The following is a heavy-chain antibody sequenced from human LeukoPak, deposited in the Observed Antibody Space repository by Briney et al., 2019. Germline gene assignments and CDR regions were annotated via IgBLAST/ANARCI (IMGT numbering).Heavy chain of an antibody. CDR1: GFTFSNYA. CDR2: ISYDGSNT. V-gene: IGHV3-30*04. CDR3: ARDQSWVYSSGSNFDY. J-gene: IGHJ4*02. D-gene: IGHD3-10*01. Sequence: GGSLRLSCAASGFTFSNYAMHWVRQAPGKGLEWVGVISYDGSNTYYPDSVKGRLTISRDNSKNMLYLQMNSLRTEDTAVYSCARDQSWVYSSGSNFDYWGQETLVTVSS.